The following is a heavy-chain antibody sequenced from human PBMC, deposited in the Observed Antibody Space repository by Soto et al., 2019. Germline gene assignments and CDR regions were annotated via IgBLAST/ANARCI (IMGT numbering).Heavy chain of an antibody. V-gene: IGHV3-23*01. CDR2: ISGSGGSA. CDR3: AKDSSDFWSGYSDYMDV. J-gene: IGHJ6*03. CDR1: GFTFSSYA. Sequence: TGGSLRLSCAASGFTFSSYAMSWVRQAPGKGLEWVSAISGSGGSAYYADSVKGRFTISRDNSKNTLYLQMNSLRAEDTAVYYCAKDSSDFWSGYSDYMDVWGKGTTVTVSS. D-gene: IGHD3-3*01.